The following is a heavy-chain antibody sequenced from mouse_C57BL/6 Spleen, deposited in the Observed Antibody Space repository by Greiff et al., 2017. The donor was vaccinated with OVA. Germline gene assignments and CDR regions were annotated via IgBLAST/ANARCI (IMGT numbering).Heavy chain of an antibody. D-gene: IGHD1-1*01. Sequence: EVQVVESGEGLVKPGGSLKLSCAASGFTFSSYAMSWVRQTPEKRLEWVAYISSGGDYIYYADTVKGRFTISRDNARNTLYLQMSSLKSEDTAMYYCTRDWGSSRYFDVWGTGTTVTVSS. J-gene: IGHJ1*03. CDR3: TRDWGSSRYFDV. V-gene: IGHV5-9-1*02. CDR1: GFTFSSYA. CDR2: ISSGGDYI.